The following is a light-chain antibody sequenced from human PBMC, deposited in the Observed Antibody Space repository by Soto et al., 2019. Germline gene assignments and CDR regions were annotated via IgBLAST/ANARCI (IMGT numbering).Light chain of an antibody. J-gene: IGKJ1*01. Sequence: EIVLTQSPATLSLSPGERATLSCRASQKFGANLAWYQQKPGQAPRLLIFGVSTRAAGIPGRFSGSGSGVDFTLTSSSLQSEDSAVYYCHHYSDWRAFGQGTKVEIK. CDR2: GVS. CDR3: HHYSDWRA. V-gene: IGKV3-15*01. CDR1: QKFGAN.